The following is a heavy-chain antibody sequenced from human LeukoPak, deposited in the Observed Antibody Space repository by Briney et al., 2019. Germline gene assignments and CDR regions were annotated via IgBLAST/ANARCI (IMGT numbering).Heavy chain of an antibody. V-gene: IGHV3-9*01. CDR3: ARNNSSGRTR. CDR1: GFTFDDYA. CDR2: ISWNSGSI. Sequence: QAGGSLRLSCAASGFTFDDYATHWVRQAPGKGLEWVSGISWNSGSIGYADSVKGRFTISRDNAKNSLYLQMNSLRAEDTAVYYCARNNSSGRTRWGQGTLVTVSS. D-gene: IGHD6-25*01. J-gene: IGHJ4*02.